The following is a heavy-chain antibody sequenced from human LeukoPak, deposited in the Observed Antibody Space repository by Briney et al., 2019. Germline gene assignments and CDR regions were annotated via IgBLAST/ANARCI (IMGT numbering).Heavy chain of an antibody. J-gene: IGHJ3*02. D-gene: IGHD3-22*01. Sequence: LGESLKISCKGSGYSFTSYWIGWVRQMPGKGLEWMGIIYPGDSDTRYSPSFQGQVTISADKSISTAYLQWSSLKASETAMYYCASSTFDDSSGYYVDMGAFDIWGQGTMATVSS. CDR2: IYPGDSDT. CDR3: ASSTFDDSSGYYVDMGAFDI. V-gene: IGHV5-51*01. CDR1: GYSFTSYW.